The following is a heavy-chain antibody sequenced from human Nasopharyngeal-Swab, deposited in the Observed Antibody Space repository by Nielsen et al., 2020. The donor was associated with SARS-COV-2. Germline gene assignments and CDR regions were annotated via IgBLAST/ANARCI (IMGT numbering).Heavy chain of an antibody. D-gene: IGHD3-10*01. CDR3: ARDRYGSGSFLGY. CDR2: INPSGGSA. Sequence: ASVKVSCKASGYTFTGYYMHWVRQAPGQGLEWMGIINPSGGSATYAQRFQGKVTMTRGTSTSTVFMELSSLKSEDTAVYYCARDRYGSGSFLGYWGQGTLVTVSS. V-gene: IGHV1-46*01. J-gene: IGHJ4*02. CDR1: GYTFTGYY.